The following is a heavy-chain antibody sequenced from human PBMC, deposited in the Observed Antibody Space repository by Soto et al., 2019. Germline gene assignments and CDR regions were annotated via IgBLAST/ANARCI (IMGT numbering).Heavy chain of an antibody. CDR3: AQYRSNMEY. D-gene: IGHD3-16*02. Sequence: EVLLVESGGDLVQPGGSLRLSCVVSGSTFSTYSMNWVRQAPGKGLAWVSDISSRGDVISYADSVKGRFTMSRDNAKNSLYMQMNRLRAEDTTVYYCAQYRSNMEYWGRGTLVTVSS. V-gene: IGHV3-48*01. CDR2: ISSRGDVI. CDR1: GSTFSTYS. J-gene: IGHJ4*02.